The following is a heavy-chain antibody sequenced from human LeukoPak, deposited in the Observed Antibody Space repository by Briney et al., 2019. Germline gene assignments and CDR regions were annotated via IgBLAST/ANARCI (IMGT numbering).Heavy chain of an antibody. CDR2: ISSSSSYI. CDR3: ARDLVTIVRGLLY. CDR1: GFTFSSYS. Sequence: GGSLRLSCAASGFTFSSYSMNWVRQAPGKWLEWVSSISSSSSYIYYADSVKGRFTISRDNAKNSLYLQMNSLRAEDTAVYYCARDLVTIVRGLLYWGQGTLVTVSS. D-gene: IGHD3-10*01. V-gene: IGHV3-21*01. J-gene: IGHJ4*02.